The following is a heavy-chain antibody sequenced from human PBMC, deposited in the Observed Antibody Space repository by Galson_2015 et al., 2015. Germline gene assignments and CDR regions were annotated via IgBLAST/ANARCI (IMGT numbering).Heavy chain of an antibody. J-gene: IGHJ4*02. D-gene: IGHD3-22*01. V-gene: IGHV3-11*01. CDR1: GFTFSDYY. CDR2: ISSSGSTI. CDR3: ARPLEDSSGYFTFDY. Sequence: SLRLSCAASGFTFSDYYMSWLRQAPGKGLEWVSYISSSGSTIYYADSVKGRFTISRGNAKNSLYLQMNSLRDEDTAVYYCARPLEDSSGYFTFDYWGQGTLVTVSS.